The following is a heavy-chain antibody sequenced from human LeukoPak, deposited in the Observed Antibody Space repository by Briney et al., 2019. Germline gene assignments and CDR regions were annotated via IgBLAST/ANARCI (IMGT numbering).Heavy chain of an antibody. D-gene: IGHD3-3*01. Sequence: GGSLRLSCAASGFTFSNYWMTWVRQAPGKGLEWLAVISSDGSNKYYADSVKGRFTISRDNSKTTLFVQMNSLRVEDTAVYYCARCRENDFWSGSPVDYWGQGTLVTVSS. V-gene: IGHV3-30-3*01. J-gene: IGHJ4*02. CDR3: ARCRENDFWSGSPVDY. CDR1: GFTFSNYW. CDR2: ISSDGSNK.